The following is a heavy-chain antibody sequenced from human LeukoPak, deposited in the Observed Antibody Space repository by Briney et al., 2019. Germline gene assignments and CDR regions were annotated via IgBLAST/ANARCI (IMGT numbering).Heavy chain of an antibody. CDR2: INHSGST. D-gene: IGHD3-10*01. Sequence: SETLSLTCAVYGGSFSGYYWSWIRQPPGKGLEWIGEINHSGSTNYNPSLKSRVTISVDTSKNQFSLKLSSVTAADTAVYYCARGGKGGYYGSGSYPTTRNWFDPWGQGTLVTVSS. CDR3: ARGGKGGYYGSGSYPTTRNWFDP. CDR1: GGSFSGYY. J-gene: IGHJ5*02. V-gene: IGHV4-34*01.